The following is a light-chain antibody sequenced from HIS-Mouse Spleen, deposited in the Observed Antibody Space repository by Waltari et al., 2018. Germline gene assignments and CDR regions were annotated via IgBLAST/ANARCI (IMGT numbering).Light chain of an antibody. Sequence: QSALTQPASVSGSPGQSITIPCTGPSSDVGSYNLVPWYQQPPGKAPKLMIYEGSKRPSGVSNRFSGSKSGNTASLTISGLQAEDEADYYCCSYAGSSTFVVFGGGTKLTVL. V-gene: IGLV2-23*03. CDR1: SSDVGSYNL. CDR3: CSYAGSSTFVV. J-gene: IGLJ2*01. CDR2: EGS.